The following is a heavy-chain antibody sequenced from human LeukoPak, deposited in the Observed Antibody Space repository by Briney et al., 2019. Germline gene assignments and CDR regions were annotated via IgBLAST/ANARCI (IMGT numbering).Heavy chain of an antibody. J-gene: IGHJ4*02. CDR2: IYYSGST. D-gene: IGHD3-22*01. V-gene: IGHV4-30-4*08. Sequence: SETLSLTCAVSGYSISSGYYWSWIRQPPGKGLEWIGYIYYSGSTYYNPSLKSRVTISVDTSKNQFSLKLSSVTAADTAVYYCARVELWPYYDSSGYIDYWGQETLVTVSS. CDR1: GYSISSGYY. CDR3: ARVELWPYYDSSGYIDY.